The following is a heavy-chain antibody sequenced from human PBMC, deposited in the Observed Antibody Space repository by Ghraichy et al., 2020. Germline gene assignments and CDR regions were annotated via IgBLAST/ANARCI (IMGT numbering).Heavy chain of an antibody. CDR1: GGSISSYY. CDR2: IYTSGST. CDR3: ARDNPGYCSSTSCYQNYYFDY. D-gene: IGHD2-2*01. J-gene: IGHJ4*02. V-gene: IGHV4-4*07. Sequence: SETLSLTCTVSGGSISSYYWSWIRQPAGKGLEWIGRIYTSGSTNYNPSLKSRVTMSVDTSKNQFSLKLSSVTAADTAVYYCARDNPGYCSSTSCYQNYYFDYWGQGTLVTVSS.